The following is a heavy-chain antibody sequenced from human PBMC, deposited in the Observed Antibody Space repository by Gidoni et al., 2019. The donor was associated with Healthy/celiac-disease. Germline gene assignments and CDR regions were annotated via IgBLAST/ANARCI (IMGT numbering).Heavy chain of an antibody. J-gene: IGHJ6*03. CDR3: ARVADYDFWSGYTSLYYYYMDV. D-gene: IGHD3-3*01. V-gene: IGHV3-48*03. Sequence: EVQLVEYGGGLVEPGGSLRLSCAASGFTFSSFEMNWFRQAPGKGLEWVSYISRSGSTIYYADSVKGRFTISRDNAKNSLYLQMNSLRAEDTAVYYCARVADYDFWSGYTSLYYYYMDVWGKGTTVTVSS. CDR1: GFTFSSFE. CDR2: ISRSGSTI.